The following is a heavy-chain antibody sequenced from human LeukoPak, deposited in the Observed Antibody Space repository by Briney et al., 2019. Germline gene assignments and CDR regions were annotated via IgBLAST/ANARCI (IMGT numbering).Heavy chain of an antibody. Sequence: PGGSLRLSCAASGFTFSSYSMNWVRQAPGKGLEWVSSISSSSSYIYHADSVKGRFTISRDNAKNSLYLQMNSPGAEDTAVYYCARRRDGYYFDYWGQGTLVTVSS. V-gene: IGHV3-21*01. CDR2: ISSSSSYI. J-gene: IGHJ4*02. D-gene: IGHD5-24*01. CDR1: GFTFSSYS. CDR3: ARRRDGYYFDY.